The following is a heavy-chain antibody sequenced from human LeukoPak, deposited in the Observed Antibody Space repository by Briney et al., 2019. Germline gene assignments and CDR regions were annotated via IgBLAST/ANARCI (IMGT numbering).Heavy chain of an antibody. CDR3: AIMHPYYDGSGYWVQ. CDR1: GFTFSSYA. Sequence: GGSLRLSCAASGFTFSSYAMSWVRQAPGKGLGWVSGISSSGGSSSYADSVKGRFTISRDNPRNTLYMKMNSLRAEDTALYYCAIMHPYYDGSGYWVQWGQGTLVTVSS. J-gene: IGHJ4*02. D-gene: IGHD3-22*01. CDR2: ISSSGGSS. V-gene: IGHV3-23*01.